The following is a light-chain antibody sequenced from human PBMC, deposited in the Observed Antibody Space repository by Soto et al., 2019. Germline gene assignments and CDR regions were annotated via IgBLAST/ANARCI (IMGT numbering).Light chain of an antibody. CDR3: LQHNSYPVT. CDR1: QSVSSY. Sequence: EIVLTQSPATLSLSPGERATLSCRASQSVSSYLAWYQQKPGQAPRLLIYDASNRATGIPARFSGSGSGTDFTLTISSLEPEDFATYYCLQHNSYPVTFGQGTKVDIK. CDR2: DAS. V-gene: IGKV3-11*01. J-gene: IGKJ1*01.